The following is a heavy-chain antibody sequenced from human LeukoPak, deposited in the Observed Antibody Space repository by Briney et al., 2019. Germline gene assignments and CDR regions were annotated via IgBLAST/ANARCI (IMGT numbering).Heavy chain of an antibody. J-gene: IGHJ5*02. V-gene: IGHV1-69*05. D-gene: IGHD6-19*01. CDR1: GGTFSSYA. Sequence: ASVKVSCKASGGTFSSYAISWVRQAPGQGLEWMGGIIPIFGTANYAQKFQGRVTITRNTSISTAYMELSSLRSEDTAVYYCARDSSGWYHRFDPWGQGTLVTVSS. CDR2: IIPIFGTA. CDR3: ARDSSGWYHRFDP.